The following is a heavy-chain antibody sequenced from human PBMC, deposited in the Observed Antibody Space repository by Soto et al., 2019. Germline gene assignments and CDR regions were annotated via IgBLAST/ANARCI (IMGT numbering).Heavy chain of an antibody. Sequence: GGSLRLSCAASGFTFSSYEMNWVRQAPGKGLEWVSYISSSGSTIYYAASVKGRFTISRDNAKNSLYLQMNSLRAEDSVVYYCARDKLGIDYWGQGTLVTVSS. CDR1: GFTFSSYE. V-gene: IGHV3-48*03. CDR3: ARDKLGIDY. D-gene: IGHD7-27*01. J-gene: IGHJ4*02. CDR2: ISSSGSTI.